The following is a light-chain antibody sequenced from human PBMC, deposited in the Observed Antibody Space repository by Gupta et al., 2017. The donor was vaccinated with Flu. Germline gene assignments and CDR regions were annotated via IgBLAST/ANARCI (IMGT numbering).Light chain of an antibody. CDR3: AVWDDSLNGHYV. Sequence: QSALTQPPSASGTPGQRVTISCSGSSSNIGSNTVDWYQQLPGTAPKLLIYDNSQRPSGVPDRFSGSKSGTSASLAISGLQSEDEADYYCAVWDDSLNGHYVFGSGTKVTVL. V-gene: IGLV1-44*01. J-gene: IGLJ1*01. CDR1: SSNIGSNT. CDR2: DNS.